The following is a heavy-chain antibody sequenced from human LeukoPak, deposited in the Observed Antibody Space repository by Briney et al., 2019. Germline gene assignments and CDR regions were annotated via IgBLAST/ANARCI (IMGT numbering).Heavy chain of an antibody. CDR3: ARGRGNIVVVPAAKLDY. J-gene: IGHJ4*02. Sequence: SETLSLTCAVYGGSFSGYYWSWILQPPGKGLEWIGEINHSGSTNYNPSLKSRVTISVDTSKNQFSLKLSSVTAADTAVYYCARGRGNIVVVPAAKLDYWGQGTLVTVSS. CDR2: INHSGST. CDR1: GGSFSGYY. D-gene: IGHD2-2*01. V-gene: IGHV4-34*01.